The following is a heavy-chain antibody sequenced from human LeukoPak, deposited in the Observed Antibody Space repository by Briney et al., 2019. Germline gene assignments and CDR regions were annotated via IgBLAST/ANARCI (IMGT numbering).Heavy chain of an antibody. CDR1: GGSISSSSYY. Sequence: SETLSLTCTVSGGSISSSSYYWGWIRQPPGKGLEWIGSIYYSGSTYYNPSLKSRVTISVDTSKNQFSLKLSSVTAADTAVYYCARHPTPLRYYYDSSGYYYFDYWGQGTLVTVSS. D-gene: IGHD3-22*01. J-gene: IGHJ4*02. CDR2: IYYSGST. CDR3: ARHPTPLRYYYDSSGYYYFDY. V-gene: IGHV4-39*01.